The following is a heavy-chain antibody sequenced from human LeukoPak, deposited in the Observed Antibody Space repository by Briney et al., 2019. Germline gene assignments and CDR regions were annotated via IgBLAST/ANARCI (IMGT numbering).Heavy chain of an antibody. CDR2: INPNSGGT. CDR3: ARDHLGAVDI. J-gene: IGHJ3*02. Sequence: ASVKVSCKASQYTFTGYYMHWVRQAPGQGLEWMGWINPNSGGTNYAQKFQGRVTMTRDTSISTAYMELSSLRSDDTAVYYCARDHLGAVDIWGQGTMVTVSS. CDR1: QYTFTGYY. V-gene: IGHV1-2*02.